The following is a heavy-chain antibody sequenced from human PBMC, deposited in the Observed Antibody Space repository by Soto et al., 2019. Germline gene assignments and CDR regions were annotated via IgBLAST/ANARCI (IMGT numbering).Heavy chain of an antibody. J-gene: IGHJ6*03. CDR2: IYYSGST. CDR3: ARHSAGYYDFWSGYYTRPYYYYYMDV. D-gene: IGHD3-3*01. V-gene: IGHV4-39*01. Sequence: SETLSLTCTVSGGSISSSSYYWGWIRQPPGKGLEWIGSIYYSGSTYYNPSLKSRVTISVDTSKNQFSLKLSSVTAADTALYYCARHSAGYYDFWSGYYTRPYYYYYMDVWGKGTTVTVSS. CDR1: GGSISSSSYY.